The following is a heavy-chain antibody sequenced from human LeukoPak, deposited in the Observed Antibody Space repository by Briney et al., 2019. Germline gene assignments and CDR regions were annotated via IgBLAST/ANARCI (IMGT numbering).Heavy chain of an antibody. CDR2: IYTSGST. D-gene: IGHD3-10*01. Sequence: SQTLSLTCTVSGGSISSGSYYWSWIRQPAGKGLEWIGRIYTSGSTNYNPSLKSRVTMSVGTSKNQFSLKLSSVTAADTAVYYCARVVGVLWLDYMDVWGKGTTVTISS. CDR3: ARVVGVLWLDYMDV. V-gene: IGHV4-61*02. J-gene: IGHJ6*03. CDR1: GGSISSGSYY.